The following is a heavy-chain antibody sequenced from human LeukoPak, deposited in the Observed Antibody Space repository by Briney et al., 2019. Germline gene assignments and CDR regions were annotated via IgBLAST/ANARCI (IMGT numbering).Heavy chain of an antibody. Sequence: PGGSLRLSCAASGFTFSTYAMSWVRQAPGKGLEWVSATDGSGGSTYYADSVKGRFTISRDKSKNTLYLQMNSLRAEDTALYYCARDLRVVITGSFDSWGQGTLVTVSS. V-gene: IGHV3-23*01. CDR3: ARDLRVVITGSFDS. J-gene: IGHJ4*02. CDR2: TDGSGGST. D-gene: IGHD3-22*01. CDR1: GFTFSTYA.